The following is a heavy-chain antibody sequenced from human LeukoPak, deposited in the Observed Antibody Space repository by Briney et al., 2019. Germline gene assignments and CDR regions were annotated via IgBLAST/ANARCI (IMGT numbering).Heavy chain of an antibody. V-gene: IGHV3-30*04. CDR3: ARGDVEGIAVAQWCAFDI. CDR2: ISYDASNK. D-gene: IGHD6-19*01. CDR1: GFTFTSYA. Sequence: PGRSLRLSCTASGFTFTSYAMHWVRQAPGKGLEWVAVISYDASNKYYADSVKGRFTISRDNSKNTLYLQMNSLRAEDTAVYYCARGDVEGIAVAQWCAFDIWGQGTMVTVSS. J-gene: IGHJ3*02.